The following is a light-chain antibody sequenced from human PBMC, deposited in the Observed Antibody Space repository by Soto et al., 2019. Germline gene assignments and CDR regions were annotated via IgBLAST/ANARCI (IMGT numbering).Light chain of an antibody. CDR1: STDFVSYNR. CDR3: SLYTSDNTYV. Sequence: QTLLTPPPSWSGSPGQSVTISCTGTSTDFVSYNRVSWYQQPPGTAPKLIIYEASNRPSGVPDRFSGSKSGNTASLTISGLQAADEADYYCSLYTSDNTYVFRTGTKVTVL. CDR2: EAS. J-gene: IGLJ1*01. V-gene: IGLV2-18*01.